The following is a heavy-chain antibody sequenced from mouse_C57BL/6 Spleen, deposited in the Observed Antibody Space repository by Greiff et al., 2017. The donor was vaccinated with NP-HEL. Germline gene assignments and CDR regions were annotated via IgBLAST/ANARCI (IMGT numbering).Heavy chain of an antibody. V-gene: IGHV5-4*01. D-gene: IGHD1-1*01. J-gene: IGHJ2*01. CDR3: EREGISYDCGNSYKDYYDY. CDR1: GFTFSSYA. Sequence: EVHLVESGGGLVKPGGSLKLSCAASGFTFSSYAMSWVRQTPEKRLEWVATISDGGSYTYYPDNVKGRSTISRDNAKNNLYLQLSQLKTEDTAMYYCEREGISYDCGNSYKDYYDYWGQGTTLTVAT. CDR2: ISDGGSYT.